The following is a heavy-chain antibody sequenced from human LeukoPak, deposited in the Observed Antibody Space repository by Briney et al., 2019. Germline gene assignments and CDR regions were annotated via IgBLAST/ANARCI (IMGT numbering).Heavy chain of an antibody. J-gene: IGHJ4*02. Sequence: GSLRLSCAASGFTFSSYGMHWARQAPGKGLEWVAVISYDGSNKYYADSVKGRFTISRDNSKNTLYLQMNSLRAEDTAVYYCAKLTMVRGVSQAFDYWGQGTLVTVS. CDR3: AKLTMVRGVSQAFDY. CDR1: GFTFSSYG. D-gene: IGHD3-10*01. V-gene: IGHV3-30*18. CDR2: ISYDGSNK.